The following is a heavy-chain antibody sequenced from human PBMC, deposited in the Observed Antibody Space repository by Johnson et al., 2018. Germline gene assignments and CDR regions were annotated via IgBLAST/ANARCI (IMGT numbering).Heavy chain of an antibody. Sequence: VQLLETGGGVVQPGRSLRLSCAASGFTFSSYGMHWVRQAPGKGLEWVAVIWYDGSNKYYADSVKGRFTLSRDNSKNTLYLQMNSLRPEDTGVYCCARERGSGSYWRDDAFDIWGQGRMVTVSS. J-gene: IGHJ3*02. V-gene: IGHV3-33*01. D-gene: IGHD1-26*01. CDR3: ARERGSGSYWRDDAFDI. CDR1: GFTFSSYG. CDR2: IWYDGSNK.